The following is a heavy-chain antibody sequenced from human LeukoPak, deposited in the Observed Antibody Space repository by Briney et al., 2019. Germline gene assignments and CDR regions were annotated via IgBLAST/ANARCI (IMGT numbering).Heavy chain of an antibody. CDR1: GGTFSSYA. D-gene: IGHD2-8*01. J-gene: IGHJ2*01. CDR3: ARELGYCTNGVCQDWYFDL. Sequence: EASVKVSCKASGGTFSSYAISWVRQAPGQGLGWMGRIIPIFGTANYAQKFQGRVTITTDESTSTAYMGLSSLRSEDTAVYYCARELGYCTNGVCQDWYFDLWGRGTLVTVSS. CDR2: IIPIFGTA. V-gene: IGHV1-69*05.